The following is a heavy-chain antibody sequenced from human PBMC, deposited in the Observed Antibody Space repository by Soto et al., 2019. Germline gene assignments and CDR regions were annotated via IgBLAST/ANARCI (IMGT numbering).Heavy chain of an antibody. CDR3: ARAPQEVVVVAATPFYFDY. CDR2: INYSGST. CDR1: GGSISSSSYY. J-gene: IGHJ4*02. Sequence: QLQLQESGPGLVKPSETLSLTCTVSGGSISSSSYYWGWIRQLPGKGLERIGRINYSGSTYYNPSLKRRVTISGDTSKNQFSLKLSSVTAADTAVYYCARAPQEVVVVAATPFYFDYWGQGTLVTVSS. D-gene: IGHD2-15*01. V-gene: IGHV4-39*01.